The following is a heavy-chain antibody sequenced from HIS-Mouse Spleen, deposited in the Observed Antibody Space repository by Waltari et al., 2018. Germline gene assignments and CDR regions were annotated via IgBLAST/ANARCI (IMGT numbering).Heavy chain of an antibody. CDR1: GFTFSSYA. CDR3: ARANNYDFWSGYYRGYYYYGMDV. V-gene: IGHV3-30-3*01. J-gene: IGHJ6*02. Sequence: AASGFTFSSYAMHWVRQAPGKGLEWVAVISYDGSNKYYADSVKGRFTISRDNSKNTLYLQMNSLRAEATAVYYCARANNYDFWSGYYRGYYYYGMDVWGQGTTVTVSS. D-gene: IGHD3-3*01. CDR2: ISYDGSNK.